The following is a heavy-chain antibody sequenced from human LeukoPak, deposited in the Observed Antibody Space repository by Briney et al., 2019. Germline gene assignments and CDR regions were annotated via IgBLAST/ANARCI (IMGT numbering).Heavy chain of an antibody. J-gene: IGHJ4*02. V-gene: IGHV4-39*07. CDR2: IYYSGST. CDR1: GGSISSSSYY. Sequence: SETLSLTCTVSGGSISSSSYYWGWIRQPPGKGLEWIGSIYYSGSTYYNPSLKSRVTISVDTSKNQFSLKLSSVTAADTAVYYCARSAAIDIVVVFDYWGQGTLVTVSA. CDR3: ARSAAIDIVVVFDY. D-gene: IGHD2-2*01.